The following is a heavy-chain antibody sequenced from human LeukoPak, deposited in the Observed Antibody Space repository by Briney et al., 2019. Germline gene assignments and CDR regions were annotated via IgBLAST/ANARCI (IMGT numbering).Heavy chain of an antibody. Sequence: SETLSLTCAVYGGSFSGYYWSWIRQPPGKGLEWIGEINHSGSTNYNPSLKSRVTISVDTSKNQFSLKLSSVTAADTAVYYCARVVVPAAHGFGYWGQGTLVTVSS. D-gene: IGHD2-2*01. CDR1: GGSFSGYY. J-gene: IGHJ4*02. V-gene: IGHV4-34*01. CDR2: INHSGST. CDR3: ARVVVPAAHGFGY.